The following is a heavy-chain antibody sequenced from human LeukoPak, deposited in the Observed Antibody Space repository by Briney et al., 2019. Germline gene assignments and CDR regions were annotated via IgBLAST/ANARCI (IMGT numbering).Heavy chain of an antibody. CDR1: AGSISSGSYD. CDR3: ARDTGIAVAGSYWFDP. CDR2: IYTSGST. D-gene: IGHD6-19*01. V-gene: IGHV4-61*02. J-gene: IGHJ5*02. Sequence: SETLSLTCTVPAGSISSGSYDWRWVRQPAGKGLEWIGRIYTSGSTNYNPSLKSRVTISVDTSKNQFSLKLSSVTAADTAVYYCARDTGIAVAGSYWFDPWGQGTLVTVSS.